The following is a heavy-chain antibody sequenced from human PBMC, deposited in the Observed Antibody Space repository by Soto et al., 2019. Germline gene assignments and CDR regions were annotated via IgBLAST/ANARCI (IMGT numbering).Heavy chain of an antibody. D-gene: IGHD4-17*01. CDR1: GYTFTSYG. CDR2: IGAYNGNT. J-gene: IGHJ4*02. CDR3: AREGERGGYGDPRIELNY. V-gene: IGHV1-18*01. Sequence: QVQLVQSGAEVKKPGASVKVSCKASGYTFTSYGISWVXXXXXXXXXXXXXIGAYNGNTNYAQKLQGRVTMTTDTSTSTAYMELRSLRSDDTAVYYCAREGERGGYGDPRIELNYWGQGTLVTVSS.